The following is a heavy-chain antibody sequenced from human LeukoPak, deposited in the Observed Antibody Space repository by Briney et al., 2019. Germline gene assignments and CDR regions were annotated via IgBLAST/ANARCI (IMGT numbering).Heavy chain of an antibody. CDR2: INPNSGGT. V-gene: IGHV1-2*02. CDR1: GYTFTGYY. Sequence: ASVKVSCKASGYTFTGYYMHWVRQAPGQGLEWMGWINPNSGGTNYAQKFQGRVTMTRDTSISTAYMELSRLRSDDTAVYYCARGEYSYGYYFDYWGQGTLVTASS. D-gene: IGHD5-18*01. CDR3: ARGEYSYGYYFDY. J-gene: IGHJ4*02.